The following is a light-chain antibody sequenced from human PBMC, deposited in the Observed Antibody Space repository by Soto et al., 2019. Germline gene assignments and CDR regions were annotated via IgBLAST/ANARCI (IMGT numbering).Light chain of an antibody. J-gene: IGKJ2*01. Sequence: VLTQSPGTLSLSPGERATLSCRASQSVSSSYLAWYQHKPGQAPRLLIYGASSRATGIPDRFSGSGSGTGCTLAISGLEPEDGAVYDCQQYGSSAHTFGQGTKLEIK. CDR2: GAS. CDR1: QSVSSSY. CDR3: QQYGSSAHT. V-gene: IGKV3-20*01.